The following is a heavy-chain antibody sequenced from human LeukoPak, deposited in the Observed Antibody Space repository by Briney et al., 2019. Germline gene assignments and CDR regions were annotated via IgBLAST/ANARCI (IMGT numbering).Heavy chain of an antibody. V-gene: IGHV3-30*03. Sequence: GRSLRLSCAASGFTFSSYGMHWVRQAPGKGLEWVAVISYDGSNKYYADSVKGRFTISRDNSKNTLYLQMNSLRAADTAVYYCARQIAVAGKAGFDYWGQGTLVTVSS. D-gene: IGHD6-19*01. CDR1: GFTFSSYG. J-gene: IGHJ4*02. CDR3: ARQIAVAGKAGFDY. CDR2: ISYDGSNK.